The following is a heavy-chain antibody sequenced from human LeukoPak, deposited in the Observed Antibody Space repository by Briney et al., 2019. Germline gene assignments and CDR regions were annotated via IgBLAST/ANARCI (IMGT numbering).Heavy chain of an antibody. Sequence: GGSLRLSCAAPGFTFSSYAMHWVRQAPGKGLEWVAVISYDGSNKYYADSVKGRFTISRDNSKNTLYLQMNSLRAEDTAVYYCATVGTAQNDAFDIWGQGTMVTVSS. J-gene: IGHJ3*02. D-gene: IGHD1-1*01. CDR3: ATVGTAQNDAFDI. V-gene: IGHV3-30-3*01. CDR1: GFTFSSYA. CDR2: ISYDGSNK.